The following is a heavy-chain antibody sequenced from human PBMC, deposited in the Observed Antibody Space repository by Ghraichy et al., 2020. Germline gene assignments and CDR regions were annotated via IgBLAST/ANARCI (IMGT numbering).Heavy chain of an antibody. Sequence: SETLSLTCTVSGGSISSYCWNWIRQPPGKGLEWIGYIHYTGTTNYNPSLKSRVTMSVDTSKSQFSLKLSSVTAADTAVYYCARADSSRDWFDPWGQGTLVTVSS. CDR3: ARADSSRDWFDP. CDR2: IHYTGTT. CDR1: GGSISSYC. V-gene: IGHV4-59*01. D-gene: IGHD3/OR15-3a*01. J-gene: IGHJ5*02.